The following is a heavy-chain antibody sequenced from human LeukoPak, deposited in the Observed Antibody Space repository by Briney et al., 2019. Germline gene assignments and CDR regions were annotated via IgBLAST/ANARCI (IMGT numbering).Heavy chain of an antibody. CDR3: ARVGEAARLSLDY. CDR2: ISYDGSNK. D-gene: IGHD6-6*01. CDR1: GFTFSSYA. J-gene: IGHJ4*02. V-gene: IGHV3-30-3*01. Sequence: PGGSLRLSCAASGFTFSSYAMHWVRQAPGKGLEWVAVISYDGSNKYYADSVKGRFTISRDNSKNTLYLQMNSLRAEDTAVYYCARVGEAARLSLDYWGQGTLVTVSS.